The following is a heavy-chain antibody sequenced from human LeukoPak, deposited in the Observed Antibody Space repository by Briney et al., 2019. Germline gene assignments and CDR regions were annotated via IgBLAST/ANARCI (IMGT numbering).Heavy chain of an antibody. D-gene: IGHD1-14*01. CDR3: AREFSWSGRDI. Sequence: GGSLRLSCVASEFTHKYMSWVRQAPGKGLEWVANIKQDGSDKNYVDSVKGRFTISRDNTKNSVYLEMNSLKVEDMAVYYCAREFSWSGRDIWGQGTLVADSS. V-gene: IGHV3-7*05. J-gene: IGHJ1*01. CDR2: IKQDGSDK. CDR1: EFTHKY.